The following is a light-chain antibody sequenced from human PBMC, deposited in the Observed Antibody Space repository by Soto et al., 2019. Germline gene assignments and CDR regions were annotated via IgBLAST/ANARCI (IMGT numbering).Light chain of an antibody. V-gene: IGLV1-47*02. Sequence: QSVLTQPPSASGTPGQSVTISCSGSTSNIGSNYVSWYQQLPGTAPKLIIYSNNQRPSGVPDRFSGSKSGTSASLAISGLRSEDEADYYCAAWDDSLSAVFGGGTKVTVL. CDR2: SNN. CDR3: AAWDDSLSAV. CDR1: TSNIGSNY. J-gene: IGLJ3*02.